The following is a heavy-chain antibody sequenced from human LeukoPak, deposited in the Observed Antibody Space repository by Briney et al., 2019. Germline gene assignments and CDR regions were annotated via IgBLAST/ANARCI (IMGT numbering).Heavy chain of an antibody. J-gene: IGHJ3*02. CDR2: ISYDGSNK. Sequence: GGSLRLSCAASGFTFSSYGMHWVRQAPGKGLEWVAVISYDGSNKYYADSVKGRFTISRDNSKNTLYLQMNSLRAEDTAVYYCATLGAGLFVDFAFDIWGQGTMVTVSS. CDR3: ATLGAGLFVDFAFDI. D-gene: IGHD3-22*01. CDR1: GFTFSSYG. V-gene: IGHV3-30*03.